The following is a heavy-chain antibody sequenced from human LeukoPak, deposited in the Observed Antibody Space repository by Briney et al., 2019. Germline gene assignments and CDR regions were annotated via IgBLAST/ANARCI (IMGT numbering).Heavy chain of an antibody. CDR2: IYHSGRT. Sequence: SETLSLTCTVSGYSISSGYYWGWIRPPPGKGLEWIGSIYHSGRTFYNPSLKSRVTISVDTSKNQISLRLTSVTATDTAMYYCARDRYYYDSSGYVFDYWGQGTLVTVSS. CDR1: GYSISSGYY. J-gene: IGHJ4*02. CDR3: ARDRYYYDSSGYVFDY. V-gene: IGHV4-38-2*02. D-gene: IGHD3-22*01.